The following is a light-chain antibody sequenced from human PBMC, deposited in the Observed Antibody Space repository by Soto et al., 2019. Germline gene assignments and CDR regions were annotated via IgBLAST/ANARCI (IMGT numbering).Light chain of an antibody. Sequence: SYVLTQPPSVSVAPGETARITCGRNNIGRKSVHWYQQRPGRAPLLVVYYNSDRPSGIPERFSGSNSGNTATLIISRVEAGDEADYYCQVWDADSDHSNVVFGGGTQLTVL. CDR2: YNS. CDR1: NIGRKS. V-gene: IGLV3-21*04. J-gene: IGLJ2*01. CDR3: QVWDADSDHSNVV.